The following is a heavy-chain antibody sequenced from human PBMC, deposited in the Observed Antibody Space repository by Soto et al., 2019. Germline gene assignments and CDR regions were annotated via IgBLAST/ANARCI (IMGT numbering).Heavy chain of an antibody. Sequence: QVQLVQSGTEVKKPGASVRVSCKASGYTFTSFGINWVRQAPGQGLEWMGWITPYNDNTHYAQNLQGRVTMTADTSTSTAYMELRSLTSDDMAVYYCARYSSGSYGGNWFDPWGQGTLVTVSS. CDR1: GYTFTSFG. J-gene: IGHJ5*02. CDR3: ARYSSGSYGGNWFDP. V-gene: IGHV1-18*03. CDR2: ITPYNDNT. D-gene: IGHD6-19*01.